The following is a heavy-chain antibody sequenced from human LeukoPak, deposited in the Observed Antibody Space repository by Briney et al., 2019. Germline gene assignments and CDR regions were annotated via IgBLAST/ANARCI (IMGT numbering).Heavy chain of an antibody. D-gene: IGHD1-26*01. Sequence: SETLSLTCTVSGGSVSSSTNYWGWIRQPPGKGLEWIGTIYYSGSTYYNPSLKSRVSLSVDTSKNQFSLKLSSVTAADTAVYYCARASSGSYSRYFDYWGQGTLVTVSS. CDR2: IYYSGST. V-gene: IGHV4-39*07. J-gene: IGHJ4*02. CDR1: GGSVSSSTNY. CDR3: ARASSGSYSRYFDY.